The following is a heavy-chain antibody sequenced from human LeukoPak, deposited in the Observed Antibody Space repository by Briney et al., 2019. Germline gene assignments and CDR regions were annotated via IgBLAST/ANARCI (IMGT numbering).Heavy chain of an antibody. CDR2: INHSGST. J-gene: IGHJ4*02. D-gene: IGHD3-10*01. CDR1: GGSFSGYY. CDR3: ASEGVRGVIIPTAHYYFDY. Sequence: SETLSLTCAVYGGSFSGYYWSWIRQPPGKGLEWIGEINHSGSTNYNPSLKSRVTISVDTSKNQFSLKLSSVTAADTAVYYCASEGVRGVIIPTAHYYFDYWGQGTLVTVSS. V-gene: IGHV4-34*01.